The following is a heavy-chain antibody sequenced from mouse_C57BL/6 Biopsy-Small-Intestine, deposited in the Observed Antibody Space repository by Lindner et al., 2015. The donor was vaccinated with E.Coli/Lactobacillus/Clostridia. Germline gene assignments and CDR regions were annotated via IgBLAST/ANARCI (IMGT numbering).Heavy chain of an antibody. D-gene: IGHD3-2*02. Sequence: VQLQESGPELVKPGASVKISCKASGYSFTDYNMNWVKQSNGKSLEWIGVINPNYGTASYNQKFKGKTTLTVDQSSSTAYMQLNSLTSEDSAVYYCARNGAQATYVMDYWGQGTSVTVSS. CDR2: INPNYGTA. CDR3: ARNGAQATYVMDY. V-gene: IGHV1-39*01. J-gene: IGHJ4*01. CDR1: GYSFTDYN.